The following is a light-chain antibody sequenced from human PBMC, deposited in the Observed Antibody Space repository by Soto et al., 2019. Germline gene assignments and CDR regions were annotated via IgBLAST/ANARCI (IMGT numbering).Light chain of an antibody. CDR1: QSVSSSY. CDR3: HQYGSSPPIT. Sequence: EIVLTQSPGTLSLSPGERATLSCRASQSVSSSYLAWYQQKPGQAPRLLIYGASSRATGIPDRFSGSGSGTDFSLTISRREPEEFAVYYYHQYGSSPPITFGQGTRLEIK. CDR2: GAS. V-gene: IGKV3-20*01. J-gene: IGKJ5*01.